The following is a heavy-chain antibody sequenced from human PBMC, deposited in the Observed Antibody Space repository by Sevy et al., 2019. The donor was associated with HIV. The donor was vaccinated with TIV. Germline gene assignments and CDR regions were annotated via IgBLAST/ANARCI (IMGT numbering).Heavy chain of an antibody. V-gene: IGHV1-18*01. CDR3: ARDPKRGVATNRGFNHYYYYGMDV. CDR2: ISAYNGNT. CDR1: GYTFTSYG. Sequence: ASVKVSCKASGYTFTSYGISWVRQAPGQGLEWMGWISAYNGNTNFARKLQGRVNMTTDTSTSTAYMVLRSQRTDDTAVYYDARDPKRGVATNRGFNHYYYYGMDVWGQGTTVTVSS. D-gene: IGHD5-12*01. J-gene: IGHJ6*02.